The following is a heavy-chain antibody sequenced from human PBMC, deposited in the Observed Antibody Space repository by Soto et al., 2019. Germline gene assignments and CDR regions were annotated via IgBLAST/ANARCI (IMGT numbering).Heavy chain of an antibody. V-gene: IGHV4-61*01. CDR2: IYYTGRT. Sequence: QVQLQESGPGLVKPSETLSLTCIVSGGSVSSGSYYWSWIRQPPGKGLEWIGFIYYTGRTSYNPSLKSRVTISVDTSKNQFSLKLSSVTAADTAVYFGATMSSRGYPLDYWGRGTLVTVSS. J-gene: IGHJ4*02. D-gene: IGHD3-22*01. CDR1: GGSVSSGSYY. CDR3: ATMSSRGYPLDY.